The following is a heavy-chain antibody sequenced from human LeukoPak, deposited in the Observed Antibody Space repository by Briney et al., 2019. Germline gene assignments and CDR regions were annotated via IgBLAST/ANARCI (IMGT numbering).Heavy chain of an antibody. CDR2: IYSGGST. CDR1: GFTFSDYA. V-gene: IGHV3-53*01. D-gene: IGHD3-10*01. J-gene: IGHJ4*02. CDR3: AKLEVTMVRGVIDPAFDY. Sequence: GGSLRLCCAASGFTFSDYAIHWVRQAPGKGLEWVSVIYSGGSTYYADSVKGRFTISRDNSKNTLYLQMNSLRAEDTAVYYCAKLEVTMVRGVIDPAFDYWGQGTLVTVSS.